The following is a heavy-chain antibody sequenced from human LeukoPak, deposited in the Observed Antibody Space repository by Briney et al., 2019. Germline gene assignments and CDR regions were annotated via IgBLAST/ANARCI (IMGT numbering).Heavy chain of an antibody. Sequence: GGSLRLSCAASGFAFNSHSMNWVRQAPGKGLEWISYISSTSSTIYYADSVRGRLTISRDNAKNSLYLQMNSLRAEDTAVYYCAREPYYYTSGGRHFDYWGQGTLVTVSS. D-gene: IGHD3-10*01. CDR3: AREPYYYTSGGRHFDY. CDR2: ISSTSSTI. V-gene: IGHV3-48*01. J-gene: IGHJ4*02. CDR1: GFAFNSHS.